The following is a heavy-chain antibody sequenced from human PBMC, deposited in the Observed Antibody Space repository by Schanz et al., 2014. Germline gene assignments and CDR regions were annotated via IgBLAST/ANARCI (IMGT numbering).Heavy chain of an antibody. D-gene: IGHD4-17*01. CDR3: ARGYGDSPTDF. J-gene: IGHJ4*02. V-gene: IGHV3-30*03. Sequence: QVQLVESGGGVVQPGRSRRLSCEASGFTFSSYGMHWVRQAPGKGLEWVAVISYDGNNEDYADSVKGRFSISRDNSQNTLYLQMDSLRPEDTAVYYCARGYGDSPTDFWGQGTLVTVSS. CDR1: GFTFSSYG. CDR2: ISYDGNNE.